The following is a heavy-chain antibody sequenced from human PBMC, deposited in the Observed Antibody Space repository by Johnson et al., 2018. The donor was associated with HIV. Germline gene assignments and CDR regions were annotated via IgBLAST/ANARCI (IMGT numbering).Heavy chain of an antibody. CDR2: ISGSGGST. J-gene: IGHJ3*02. CDR3: AKDDYGDEGAFDI. Sequence: VQLVESGGGLVKPGGSLRLSCAASGFTFSDYYMSWIRQAPGKGLEWVSAISGSGGSTYYADSVKGRFTISRDNSKNTLYLQMNSLRAEDTAVYYWAKDDYGDEGAFDIWGQGTMVTVSS. V-gene: IGHV3-23*04. D-gene: IGHD4-17*01. CDR1: GFTFSDYY.